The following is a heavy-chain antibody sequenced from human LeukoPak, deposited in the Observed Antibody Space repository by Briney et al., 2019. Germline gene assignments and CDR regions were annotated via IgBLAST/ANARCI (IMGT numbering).Heavy chain of an antibody. V-gene: IGHV5-51*01. CDR3: ARREGRSSPYYFDF. CDR1: GYNFASFW. Sequence: GESLKISCKGAGYNFASFWIAWVRQMPGEGLEWMAIIYPGDSDTRYSPSFQGQVTISVDKSINTAYLQWSSLKASDSAMYYCARREGRSSPYYFDFWGQGTLVTVSS. J-gene: IGHJ4*02. D-gene: IGHD6-6*01. CDR2: IYPGDSDT.